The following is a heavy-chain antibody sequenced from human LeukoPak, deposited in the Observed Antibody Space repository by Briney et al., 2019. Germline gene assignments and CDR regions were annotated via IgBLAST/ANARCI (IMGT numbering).Heavy chain of an antibody. CDR3: ARDTITMTTPYFDY. J-gene: IGHJ4*02. D-gene: IGHD4-17*01. V-gene: IGHV1-2*02. Sequence: VASVKVSCKASGYTFIGYYIDWVRQAPGQGLEWMGWINSDSGGTNYAQKFQGRVTMTRDTSTSTAYMELSSLRSDDTAFYYCARDTITMTTPYFDYWGQGTLVTVPS. CDR2: INSDSGGT. CDR1: GYTFIGYY.